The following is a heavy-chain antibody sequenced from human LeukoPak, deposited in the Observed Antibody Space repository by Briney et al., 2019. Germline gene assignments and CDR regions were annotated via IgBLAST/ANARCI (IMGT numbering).Heavy chain of an antibody. CDR3: ARDRLTTVTTFHFDY. CDR1: GFTFSTYA. D-gene: IGHD4-17*01. J-gene: IGHJ4*02. Sequence: GGSLRLSCAASGFTFSTYAMHWVRQAPGKGLEWVAVIWSDSTNKYYADSVKGRFTISRDNSKNTLYLQMSSLRAEDTAMYYCARDRLTTVTTFHFDYWGQGTLVTVSS. CDR2: IWSDSTNK. V-gene: IGHV3-33*01.